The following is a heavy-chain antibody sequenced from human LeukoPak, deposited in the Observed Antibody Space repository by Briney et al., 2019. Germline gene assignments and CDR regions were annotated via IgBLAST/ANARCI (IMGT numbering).Heavy chain of an antibody. V-gene: IGHV3-33*01. Sequence: PGGSLRLSCAASGFTFSSYGMHWVRQAPGKGLEWVAVIWYDGSNKYYADSVKGRFTISRDNSKNTLYLQMNSLRAEDTAVYYCARDYKYHDSSGIFDYWGQGTLVTVSS. CDR2: IWYDGSNK. CDR1: GFTFSSYG. CDR3: ARDYKYHDSSGIFDY. J-gene: IGHJ4*02. D-gene: IGHD3-22*01.